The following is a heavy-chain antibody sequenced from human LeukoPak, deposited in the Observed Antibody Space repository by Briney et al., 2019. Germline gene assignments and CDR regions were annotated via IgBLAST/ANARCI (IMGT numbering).Heavy chain of an antibody. D-gene: IGHD6-19*01. CDR2: IDADNGDT. Sequence: ASVKVSCKASGYTFNVYTIHWLRQAPGQRFEWMGWIDADNGDTSYSQNLQGRVTISRDTSARTVYMELSSLRSEDTAAYYCARGSTSDWPLDHWGQETLVTISP. CDR1: GYTFNVYT. V-gene: IGHV1-3*01. J-gene: IGHJ4*02. CDR3: ARGSTSDWPLDH.